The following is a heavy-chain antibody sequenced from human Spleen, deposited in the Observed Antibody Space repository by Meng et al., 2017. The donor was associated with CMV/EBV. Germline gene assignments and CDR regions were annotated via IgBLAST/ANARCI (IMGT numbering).Heavy chain of an antibody. CDR1: GFTFSSYA. J-gene: IGHJ6*02. V-gene: IGHV3-23*01. D-gene: IGHD3-10*01. CDR2: ISGSGGST. CDR3: AKNINVGSGEYSPTTYYGMDV. Sequence: GGSLRLSCAASGFTFSSYAMSWVRQAPGKGLEWVSAISGSGGSTYYADSVKGRFTISRDNSKNTLYLQMNSLRAEDTAVYYCAKNINVGSGEYSPTTYYGMDVWGQGTTVTVSS.